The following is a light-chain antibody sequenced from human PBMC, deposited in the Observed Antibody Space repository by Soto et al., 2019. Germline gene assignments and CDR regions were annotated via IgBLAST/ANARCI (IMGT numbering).Light chain of an antibody. CDR2: DAS. J-gene: IGKJ4*01. Sequence: IVLTQSPGTLALSPGERATLSCRASQSVSSYLAWYQQKPGQAPRLLIYDASNRATGIPARFSGSGSGTDFTLTISSLEPEDFAVYYCQQRSNWPPVTFGGGTKVDIK. CDR3: QQRSNWPPVT. V-gene: IGKV3-11*01. CDR1: QSVSSY.